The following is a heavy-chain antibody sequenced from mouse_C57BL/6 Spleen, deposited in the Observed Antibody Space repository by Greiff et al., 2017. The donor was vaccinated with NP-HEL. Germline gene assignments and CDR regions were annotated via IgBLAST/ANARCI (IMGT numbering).Heavy chain of an antibody. V-gene: IGHV3-6*01. CDR3: ARDDGYYWFAY. J-gene: IGHJ3*01. CDR1: GYSITSGYY. CDR2: ISYDGSN. D-gene: IGHD2-3*01. Sequence: EVKLMESGPGLVKPSQSLSLTCSVTGYSITSGYYWNWIRQFPGNELEWMGYISYDGSNNYNPSLKNRISITRDTSKNQFFLKLNSVTTEDTATYYCARDDGYYWFAYWGQGTLVTVSA.